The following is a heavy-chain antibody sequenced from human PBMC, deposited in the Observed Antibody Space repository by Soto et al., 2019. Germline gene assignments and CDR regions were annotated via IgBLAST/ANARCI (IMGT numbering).Heavy chain of an antibody. D-gene: IGHD4-17*01. V-gene: IGHV3-23*01. CDR1: GFTFNHYA. CDR3: AKVSTVTTSLYFYYYGFDV. J-gene: IGHJ6*01. Sequence: VQLLESGGGLVQPGGSLRLACTASGFTFNHYAMSWVRQAPGKGLEWVSAVSGRGGSTKYADYVKGRFIISRDNSNSTLYLQMDSLRGEDTAVYYCAKVSTVTTSLYFYYYGFDVWGQGTTVTVSS. CDR2: VSGRGGST.